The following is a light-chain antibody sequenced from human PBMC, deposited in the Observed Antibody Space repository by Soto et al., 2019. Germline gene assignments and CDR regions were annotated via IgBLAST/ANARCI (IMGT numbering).Light chain of an antibody. J-gene: IGKJ1*01. V-gene: IGKV1-39*01. CDR3: QKTHSAPWT. CDR1: QAVSNF. CDR2: AAS. Sequence: DIQMTQSPSSLSASVGDRVTITCRANQAVSNFVAWYQHRPGMAPKVLMYAASTLQTGVSSRFIGSGSGTDFTLTISRLLPEDFATYYCQKTHSAPWTFGQGTRVDVK.